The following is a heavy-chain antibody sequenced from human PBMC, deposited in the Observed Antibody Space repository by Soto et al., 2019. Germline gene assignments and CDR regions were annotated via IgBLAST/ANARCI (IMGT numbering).Heavy chain of an antibody. V-gene: IGHV1-18*01. CDR2: ISAYTGNT. CDR3: AREEPDNWNPDC. J-gene: IGHJ4*02. CDR1: GFTFINYG. Sequence: QVQLVQSGAEVKKPGASVKVSCKASGFTFINYGISWVRQAPGEGLEWMGWISAYTGNTNYAQKFQGRVTMTTDTSTSTAYMELRSLRSDDTAVYYCAREEPDNWNPDCWGQGTLVTVSS. D-gene: IGHD1-20*01.